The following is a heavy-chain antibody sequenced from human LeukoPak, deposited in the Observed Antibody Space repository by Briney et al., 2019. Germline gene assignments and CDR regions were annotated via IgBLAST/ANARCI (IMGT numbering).Heavy chain of an antibody. V-gene: IGHV4-39*01. J-gene: IGHJ3*02. CDR2: IYYSGRT. D-gene: IGHD3-10*01. CDR1: GGSISSSSYY. CDR3: ARPAYGSGSLSAFDI. Sequence: SETLSFTCTVSGGSISSSSYYWGWIRQPPGKGLEWIGSIYYSGRTYHNPSLRSRVTISVDTSKNQFSLKLSSVTAADTAVYYCARPAYGSGSLSAFDIWGQGTMVTVSS.